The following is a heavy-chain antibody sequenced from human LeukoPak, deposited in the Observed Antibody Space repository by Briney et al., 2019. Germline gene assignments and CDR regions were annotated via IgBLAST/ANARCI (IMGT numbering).Heavy chain of an antibody. V-gene: IGHV4-31*03. D-gene: IGHD5-18*01. CDR2: IYYSGST. CDR3: ARRNGGYSYGPGWNY. J-gene: IGHJ4*02. CDR1: GGSISSGGYY. Sequence: PSETLSLTCTVSGGSISSGGYYWSWIRQHPGKGLEWIGYIYYSGSTYYNPSLKSRVTISVDTSKNQFSLKLSSVTAADTAVYYCARRNGGYSYGPGWNYWGQGTLVTVSS.